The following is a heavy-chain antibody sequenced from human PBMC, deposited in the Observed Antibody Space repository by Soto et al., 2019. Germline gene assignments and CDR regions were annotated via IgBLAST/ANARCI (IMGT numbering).Heavy chain of an antibody. CDR2: ISYDGTNK. J-gene: IGHJ6*02. CDR3: ARQNQRQAGDYYYFGMDV. D-gene: IGHD2-2*01. CDR1: GFTFKNFA. Sequence: QVQLVESGGGVVHPGGSLRLSCAASGFTFKNFALTWVRQAPGKGLEWVTVISYDGTNKFYAESVKGRFTISIDSSKDTMYLQMDSLRVEDTAVYYCARQNQRQAGDYYYFGMDVWGQGTTVTVSS. V-gene: IGHV3-30-3*01.